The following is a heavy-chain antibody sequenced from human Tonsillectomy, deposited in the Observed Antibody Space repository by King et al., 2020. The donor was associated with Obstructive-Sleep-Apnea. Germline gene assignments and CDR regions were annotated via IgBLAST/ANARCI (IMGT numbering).Heavy chain of an antibody. CDR2: ISYNGNP. V-gene: IGHV4-31*03. Sequence: VQLQESGPGLVKPSQTLSLTCTVSGGSISSGGSYWSWIRQHPGTGLEWIGSISYNGNPYYNPSLKSRLTLSVDTSKNQFSLGLSSFTAADTAVYYCARVQFLATIYFDYWGQGTLVTVSS. J-gene: IGHJ4*02. CDR3: ARVQFLATIYFDY. CDR1: GGSISSGGSY. D-gene: IGHD5-24*01.